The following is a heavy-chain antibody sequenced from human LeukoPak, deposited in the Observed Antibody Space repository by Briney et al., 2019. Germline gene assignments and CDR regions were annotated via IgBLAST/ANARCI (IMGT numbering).Heavy chain of an antibody. CDR3: ARGPPDYYGSAGYYTQPPRRTNFYY. J-gene: IGHJ4*02. CDR2: INHSGST. V-gene: IGHV4-34*01. CDR1: GGSLSGYY. Sequence: SETLSLTCAVYGGSLSGYYWSWIRQPPGKGLEWVGEINHSGSTNYNPSLKSRVTISVDTSKNQFSLKLSSVTAADTAVYYCARGPPDYYGSAGYYTQPPRRTNFYYWGQGTLVSVSS. D-gene: IGHD3-10*01.